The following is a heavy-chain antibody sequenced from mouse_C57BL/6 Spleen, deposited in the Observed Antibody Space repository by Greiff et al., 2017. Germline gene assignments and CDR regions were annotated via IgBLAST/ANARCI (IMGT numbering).Heavy chain of an antibody. D-gene: IGHD2-3*01. V-gene: IGHV2-5*01. CDR2: IWRGGST. J-gene: IGHJ4*01. Sequence: VKLVESGPGLVQPSQSLSITCTVSGFSLTSYGVHWVRQSPGKGLEWLGVIWRGGSTDYNAAFMSRLSITKDNSKSQVFFKMNSLQADDTAIYYCALGDGYYENAMDYWGQGTSVTVSS. CDR1: GFSLTSYG. CDR3: ALGDGYYENAMDY.